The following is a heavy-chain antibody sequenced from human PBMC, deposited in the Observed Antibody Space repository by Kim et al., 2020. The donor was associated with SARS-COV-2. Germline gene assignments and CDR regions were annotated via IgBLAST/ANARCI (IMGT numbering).Heavy chain of an antibody. V-gene: IGHV1-69*02. CDR1: GGTFSSYT. Sequence: SVKVSCKASGGTFSSYTISWVRQAPGQGLEWMGRIIPILGIANYAQKFQGRVTITADKSTSTAYMELSSLRSEDTAVYYCAVGDPLHRWYGKDYWGQGTLVTVSS. CDR2: IIPILGIA. CDR3: AVGDPLHRWYGKDY. J-gene: IGHJ4*02. D-gene: IGHD6-13*01.